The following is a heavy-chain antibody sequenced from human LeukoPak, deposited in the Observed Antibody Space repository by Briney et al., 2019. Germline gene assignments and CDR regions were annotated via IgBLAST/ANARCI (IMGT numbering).Heavy chain of an antibody. CDR1: GGSISSSSYY. D-gene: IGHD6-6*01. J-gene: IGHJ5*02. V-gene: IGHV4-39*01. CDR2: IYYSGST. CDR3: ARHTARLSNWFGP. Sequence: SETLSLTCTVSGGSISSSSYYWGWIRQPPGKGLEWIGSIYYSGSTYYNPSLKSRVTISVDTSKNQFSLKLSSVTAADTAVYYCARHTARLSNWFGPWGQGTLVTVSS.